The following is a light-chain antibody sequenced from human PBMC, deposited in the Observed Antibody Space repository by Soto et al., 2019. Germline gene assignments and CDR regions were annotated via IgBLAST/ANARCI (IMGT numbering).Light chain of an antibody. J-gene: IGKJ1*01. Sequence: EIVLTQSPGTLSLSPGERATLSCRASQSVSSSYLAWYQQKPGQAPRLLIYGASRRATGIPDRFSGSGSGKVFPLTISRLEPEDSAVYYCQQYGSSRTFGQGTKVEIK. CDR1: QSVSSSY. CDR2: GAS. CDR3: QQYGSSRT. V-gene: IGKV3-20*01.